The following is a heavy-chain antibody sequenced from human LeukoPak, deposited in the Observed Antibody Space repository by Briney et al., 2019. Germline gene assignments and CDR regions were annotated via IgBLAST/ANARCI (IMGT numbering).Heavy chain of an antibody. V-gene: IGHV4-38-2*02. D-gene: IGHD5-18*01. Sequence: SSETLSLTCSVSGYSISNDYYWGWIRQSPEKGLEWLGSISHSGSTYYNPSLRSRVTISRDMPKNQFSLKLSSVTAADTAVYYCARAPFDTSSVDTAMVTGFDYWGQGTLVTVSS. CDR1: GYSISNDYY. CDR2: ISHSGST. J-gene: IGHJ4*02. CDR3: ARAPFDTSSVDTAMVTGFDY.